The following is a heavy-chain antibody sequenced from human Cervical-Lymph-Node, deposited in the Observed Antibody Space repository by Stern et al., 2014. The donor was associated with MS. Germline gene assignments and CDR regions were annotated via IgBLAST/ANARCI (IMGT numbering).Heavy chain of an antibody. V-gene: IGHV1-8*01. CDR3: ARIGIGFFYYGMDV. D-gene: IGHD3-10*01. CDR1: GHTFSSYD. CDR2: MNPNSGKT. J-gene: IGHJ6*02. Sequence: QMQLVQSGAEVKKPGASVKVSCKSIGHTFSSYDINWVRQASGQGLEWMGSMNPNSGKTVYAQKFQGRVTMTRDTSKNTGYLELSSLRSEDTAVYYCARIGIGFFYYGMDVWGQGTTVTVSS.